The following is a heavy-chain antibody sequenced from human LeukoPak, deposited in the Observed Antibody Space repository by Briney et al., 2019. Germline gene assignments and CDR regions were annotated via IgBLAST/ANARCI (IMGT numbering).Heavy chain of an antibody. CDR1: GFTFSIYD. J-gene: IGHJ6*04. D-gene: IGHD6-19*01. CDR2: IGTAGDP. Sequence: GGSLRLSCAASGFTFSIYDMHWVRQATGKGLEWVSAIGTAGDPYYPGSVKGRFTISRENAKNSLYLQMNSLRAGDTAVYYCARGGYSSGWPPGYYYYYGMDVWGKGTTVTVSS. V-gene: IGHV3-13*05. CDR3: ARGGYSSGWPPGYYYYYGMDV.